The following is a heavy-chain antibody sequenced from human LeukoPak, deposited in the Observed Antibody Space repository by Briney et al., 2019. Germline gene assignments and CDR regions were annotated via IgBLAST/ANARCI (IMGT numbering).Heavy chain of an antibody. CDR1: GGSISSSSYY. CDR3: ARHGGLYYDFWSGTEGVDY. D-gene: IGHD3-3*01. Sequence: SDTLSLTCTVSGGSISSSSYYWGWIRQPPGKGLEWIGSIYYSGSTYYNPSLKSRVTISVDTSKNQFSLKLSSVTAADTAVYYCARHGGLYYDFWSGTEGVDYWGQGTLVTVSS. V-gene: IGHV4-39*01. CDR2: IYYSGST. J-gene: IGHJ4*02.